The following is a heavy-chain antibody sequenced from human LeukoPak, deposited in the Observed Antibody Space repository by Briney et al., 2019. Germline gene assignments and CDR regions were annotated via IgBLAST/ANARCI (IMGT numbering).Heavy chain of an antibody. J-gene: IGHJ4*02. CDR1: GGSISSSSYY. CDR3: ARGISSGWNRDYFDY. D-gene: IGHD6-19*01. Sequence: SETLSLTCTVSGGSISSSSYYWGWIRQPPGKGLEWIGSIYYSGSTYYNPSLKSRVTISVDTSKNQFSLKLSSVTAADTAVYYCARGISSGWNRDYFDYWGQGTLVTVSS. CDR2: IYYSGST. V-gene: IGHV4-39*01.